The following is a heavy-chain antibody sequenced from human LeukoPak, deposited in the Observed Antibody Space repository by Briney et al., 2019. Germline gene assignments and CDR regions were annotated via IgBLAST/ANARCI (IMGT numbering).Heavy chain of an antibody. D-gene: IGHD3-16*01. CDR3: AKSGGVRFDP. V-gene: IGHV3-23*01. CDR2: ISGRDGST. Sequence: GGSLRLSCTVSGFTLSSYEMSWIRQAPGKGLEWVSAISGRDGSTYYAGSVKGRFTISRDNSKNTLYLQMNSLRGEDTAVYYCAKSGGVRFDPWGQGTLVTVSS. J-gene: IGHJ5*02. CDR1: GFTLSSYE.